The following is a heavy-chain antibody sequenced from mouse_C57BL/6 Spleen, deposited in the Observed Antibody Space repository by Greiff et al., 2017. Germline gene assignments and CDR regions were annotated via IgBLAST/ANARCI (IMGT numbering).Heavy chain of an antibody. CDR3: ASDSIYDGYPFAY. J-gene: IGHJ3*01. V-gene: IGHV2-6*01. D-gene: IGHD2-3*01. CDR1: GFSLTSYG. Sequence: QVQLKESGPGLVAPSQSLSITCTVSGFSLTSYGVDWVRQSPGKGLEWLGVIWGVGSTNYNSALKSRLSISKDNSKSQVFLKMNSLQTDDPAMYYCASDSIYDGYPFAYWGQGTLVTVSA. CDR2: IWGVGST.